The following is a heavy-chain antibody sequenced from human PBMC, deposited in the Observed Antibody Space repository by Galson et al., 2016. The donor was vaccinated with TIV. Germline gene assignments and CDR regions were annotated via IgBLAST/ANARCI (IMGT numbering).Heavy chain of an antibody. D-gene: IGHD1/OR15-1a*01. CDR1: GFSFSSYD. J-gene: IGHJ6*02. CDR2: RSGDNGNT. CDR3: ARGDWDSDYYYLLDV. Sequence: SVKVSCKASGFSFSSYDVTWVRQAPGQGLEWMGWRSGDNGNTNYPHNLLGRVTMTIDTSTNTAYMELRNLRSDDTAVYYCARGDWDSDYYYLLDVWGQGTTVSVS. V-gene: IGHV1-18*01.